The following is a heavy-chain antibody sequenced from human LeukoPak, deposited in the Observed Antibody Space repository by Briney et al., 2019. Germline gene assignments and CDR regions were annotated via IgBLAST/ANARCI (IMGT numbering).Heavy chain of an antibody. V-gene: IGHV3-23*01. J-gene: IGHJ4*02. CDR1: GFTFSSYA. CDR3: AKREILLHFDY. D-gene: IGHD3-10*01. CDR2: ISGSGGST. Sequence: GGSLRLSCAASGFTFSSYAMSWVRQAPGMRLEWVRQAPGMRLEWVSAISGSGGSTYYADSVKGRFTISRDNSKNTLYLQMNSLRAEDTAVYYCAKREILLHFDYWGQGTLVTVSS.